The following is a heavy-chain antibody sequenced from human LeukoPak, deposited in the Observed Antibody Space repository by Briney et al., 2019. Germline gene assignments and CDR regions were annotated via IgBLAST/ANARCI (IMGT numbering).Heavy chain of an antibody. J-gene: IGHJ4*02. CDR3: ARASIVLMVYAIDGVFDY. D-gene: IGHD2-8*01. V-gene: IGHV3-30*04. CDR2: ISSDGINK. CDR1: GFTFSTYT. Sequence: GGSLRLSCAASGFTFSTYTMHWVRQGPGKGLEWVAVISSDGINKYYADSVKGRFTISRDNSKNTLYLQMNSLRAEDTAVYYCARASIVLMVYAIDGVFDYWGQGTLVTVSS.